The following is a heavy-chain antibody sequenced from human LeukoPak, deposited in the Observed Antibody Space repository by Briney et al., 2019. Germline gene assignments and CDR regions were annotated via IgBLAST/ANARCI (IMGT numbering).Heavy chain of an antibody. Sequence: SETLSLTCTVSGGSVSSGSYYWSWIRQPPGKGLEWIGYIYYSGSTNYNPSLKSRVTISVDTSKNQFSLKLSSVTAADTAVYYCARGGDSSGWYPSAGGYFQHWGQGTLVTVSS. CDR2: IYYSGST. CDR3: ARGGDSSGWYPSAGGYFQH. V-gene: IGHV4-61*01. D-gene: IGHD6-19*01. CDR1: GGSVSSGSYY. J-gene: IGHJ1*01.